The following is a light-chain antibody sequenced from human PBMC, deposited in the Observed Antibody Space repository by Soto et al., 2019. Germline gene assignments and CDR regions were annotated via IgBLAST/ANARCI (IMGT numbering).Light chain of an antibody. CDR2: GAS. V-gene: IGKV3-20*01. J-gene: IGKJ4*01. Sequence: EFVWRHSQGTLSLSPGERATLSCRASQSVSSSYLAWYQQKPGQAPRLLIYGASSRATGIPDRFSGSGSGTEFTLTISRLQPEDVATYYCQKYNSVPLTFRGGTKVDIK. CDR3: QKYNSVPLT. CDR1: QSVSSSY.